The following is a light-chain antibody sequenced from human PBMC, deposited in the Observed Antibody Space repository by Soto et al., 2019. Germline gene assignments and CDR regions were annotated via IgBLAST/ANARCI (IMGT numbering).Light chain of an antibody. CDR3: MQTLQTPYT. V-gene: IGKV2-28*01. J-gene: IGKJ2*01. Sequence: DIVMTQSPLSLPVTPGEPASISCRSSQSLLYGAGYMYVDWYLQKPGQPPQLLIFLGSNRAPRVPDRLGGSFAGTDFTLKISRVSTEDLVFYYCMQTLQTPYTFGQGTKLEIK. CDR2: LGS. CDR1: QSLLYGAGYMY.